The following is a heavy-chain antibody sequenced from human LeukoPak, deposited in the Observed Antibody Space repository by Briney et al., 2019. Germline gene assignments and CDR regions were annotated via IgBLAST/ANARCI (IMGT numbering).Heavy chain of an antibody. CDR3: AKDKGDVGARPFDY. D-gene: IGHD1-26*01. Sequence: GASLRLSCAASGFTFSSYAISWVRQAPGKGLEWVSAISASGGSTYYADSVKGRFTISRDNSKNTLYLQMNSLRAEDTAVYYCAKDKGDVGARPFDYWGQGTLVTVSS. V-gene: IGHV3-23*01. CDR2: ISASGGST. CDR1: GFTFSSYA. J-gene: IGHJ4*02.